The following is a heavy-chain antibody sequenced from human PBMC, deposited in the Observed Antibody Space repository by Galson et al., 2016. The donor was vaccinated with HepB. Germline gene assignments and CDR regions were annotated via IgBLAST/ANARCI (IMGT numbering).Heavy chain of an antibody. Sequence: SETLSLTCNVSGGSISGTEYYWGWIRQPPGRGLEWFGSLYYGGSTNYNPSLETRVTISVDTSKNHLSLSLSSVTAADTAVYYCATGIVVAGKMYYYYMDVWGKGTSVTVSS. D-gene: IGHD6-19*01. CDR3: ATGIVVAGKMYYYYMDV. CDR2: LYYGGST. CDR1: GGSISGTEYY. V-gene: IGHV4-39*01. J-gene: IGHJ6*03.